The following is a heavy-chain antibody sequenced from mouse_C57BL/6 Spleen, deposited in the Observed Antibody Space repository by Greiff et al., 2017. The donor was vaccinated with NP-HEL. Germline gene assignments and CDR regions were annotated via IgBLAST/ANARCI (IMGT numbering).Heavy chain of an antibody. Sequence: EVQLQQSGPELVKPGASVKISCKASGYTFTDYYMNWVKQSHGKSLEWIGDINPNNGGTSYNQKFKGKATLTVDKSSSTAYMELRSLTSEDSAVYYCARRDGNYFAYWGQGTLVTVSA. D-gene: IGHD2-1*01. CDR1: GYTFTDYY. V-gene: IGHV1-26*01. CDR2: INPNNGGT. CDR3: ARRDGNYFAY. J-gene: IGHJ3*01.